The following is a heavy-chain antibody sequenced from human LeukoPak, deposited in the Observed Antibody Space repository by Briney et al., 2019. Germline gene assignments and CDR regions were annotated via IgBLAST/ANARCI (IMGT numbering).Heavy chain of an antibody. CDR3: ARRVAAGALDNFDY. Sequence: GESLRISCKGSGYSFSSYWINWLRQMPGKGLEWMGRIDPSDSYTNYNPSFQGHVTISADKSISTAYLQWSSLKASDTAMYYCARRVAAGALDNFDYWGQGTLVTVSS. D-gene: IGHD6-13*01. CDR2: IDPSDSYT. V-gene: IGHV5-10-1*01. J-gene: IGHJ4*02. CDR1: GYSFSSYW.